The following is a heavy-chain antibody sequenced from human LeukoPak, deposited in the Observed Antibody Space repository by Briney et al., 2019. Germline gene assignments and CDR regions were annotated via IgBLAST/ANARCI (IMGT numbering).Heavy chain of an antibody. CDR2: FDPEDGET. CDR1: GYTLTELS. Sequence: AASVKVSCKVSGYTLTELSMHWVRQAPGKGLEWMGGFDPEDGETIYAQKFHGRVTMTEDTSTDTAYMELSSLRSEDTAVYYCATVLPQANDFWSGYPNFDYWGQGTLVTVSS. J-gene: IGHJ4*02. V-gene: IGHV1-24*01. D-gene: IGHD3-3*01. CDR3: ATVLPQANDFWSGYPNFDY.